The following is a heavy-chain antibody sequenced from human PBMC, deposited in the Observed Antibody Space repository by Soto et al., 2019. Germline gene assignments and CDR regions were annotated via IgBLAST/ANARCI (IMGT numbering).Heavy chain of an antibody. CDR3: AKSTPLLRYFDWPLYYFDY. V-gene: IGHV3-23*01. Sequence: EVQLLESGGGLVQPGGSLGLSCAASGFTFSSYAMSWVRQAPGKGLEWVSAISGSGGSTYYADSVKGRFTISRDNSKNTLYLQMNSLRAEDTAVYYCAKSTPLLRYFDWPLYYFDYWGQGTLVTVSS. CDR1: GFTFSSYA. J-gene: IGHJ4*02. CDR2: ISGSGGST. D-gene: IGHD3-9*01.